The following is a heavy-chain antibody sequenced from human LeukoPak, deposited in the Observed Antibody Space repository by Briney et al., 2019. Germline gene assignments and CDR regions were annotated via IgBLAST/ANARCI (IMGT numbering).Heavy chain of an antibody. Sequence: ASVKVSCKASGYTFTSYGISWVRQAPGQGLECMGWISAYNGNTNYAQKLQGRVTMTTDTSTSTAYMELRSLRSDDTAVYYCARLLRLGTAFDYWGQGTLVTVSS. CDR1: GYTFTSYG. CDR3: ARLLRLGTAFDY. CDR2: ISAYNGNT. J-gene: IGHJ4*02. V-gene: IGHV1-18*01. D-gene: IGHD1-1*01.